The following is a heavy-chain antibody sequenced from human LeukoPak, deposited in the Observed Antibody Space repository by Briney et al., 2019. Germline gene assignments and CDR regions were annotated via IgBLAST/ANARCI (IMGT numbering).Heavy chain of an antibody. V-gene: IGHV1-2*02. J-gene: IGHJ4*02. CDR3: ARIVVPAATKDY. D-gene: IGHD2-2*01. CDR2: INPNSGGT. CDR1: GYTFTGYY. Sequence: ASVRVSCKASGYTFTGYYMHWVRQAPGQGLEWMGWINPNSGGTNYAQKFQGRVTMTRDTSISTAYMELSRLRSDDTAVYYCARIVVPAATKDYWGQGTLVTVSS.